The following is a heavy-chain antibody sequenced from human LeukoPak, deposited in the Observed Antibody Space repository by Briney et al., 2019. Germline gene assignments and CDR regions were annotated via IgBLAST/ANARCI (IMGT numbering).Heavy chain of an antibody. CDR2: ISYDGSNK. CDR1: GFTFSSYA. CDR3: ARGTIYCSGGSCYSVFDP. V-gene: IGHV3-30-3*01. D-gene: IGHD2-15*01. J-gene: IGHJ5*02. Sequence: PGGSLRLSCAASGFTFSSYAMHWVRQAPGKGLEWVAVISYDGSNKYYADSVKGRFTISRDNSKNTLYLQMNSLRAEDTAVYYCARGTIYCSGGSCYSVFDPWGQGTLVTVSS.